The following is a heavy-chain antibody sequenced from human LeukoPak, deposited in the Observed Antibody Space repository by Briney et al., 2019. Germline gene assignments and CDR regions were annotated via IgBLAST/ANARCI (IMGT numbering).Heavy chain of an antibody. CDR3: ARLPRRTIAAAGDAFDI. Sequence: SETLSLTCTVSGGSISNYYWYWMRQPPGKGLEWIAYTYYSGNPNYNPSLKSRATISVDTSKNQFSLKLSSVTAADTAVYYCARLPRRTIAAAGDAFDIWGQGTMVTVSS. J-gene: IGHJ3*02. CDR2: TYYSGNP. V-gene: IGHV4-59*12. D-gene: IGHD6-13*01. CDR1: GGSISNYY.